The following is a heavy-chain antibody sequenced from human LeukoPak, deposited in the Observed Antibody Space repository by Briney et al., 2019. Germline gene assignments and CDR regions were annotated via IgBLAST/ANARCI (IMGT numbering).Heavy chain of an antibody. V-gene: IGHV1-18*01. J-gene: IGHJ6*03. CDR1: GYTFTSYG. CDR3: ARGIGYCSSTSCYGGYYYYMDV. CDR2: ISAYNGNT. Sequence: ASVKVSCKASGYTFTSYGISWVRQAPGQGLEWMGWISAYNGNTNYAQKLQGRVTMTTDTSTSTAYMELRSLRSDDTAVYYCARGIGYCSSTSCYGGYYYYMDVWGKGTTVTVSS. D-gene: IGHD2-2*01.